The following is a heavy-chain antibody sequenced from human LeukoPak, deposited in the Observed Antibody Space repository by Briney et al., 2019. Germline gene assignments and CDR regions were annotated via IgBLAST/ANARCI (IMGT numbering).Heavy chain of an antibody. J-gene: IGHJ4*02. V-gene: IGHV1-2*02. CDR2: INPKSGDT. Sequence: GASVKVSCQASGYTFTGYYVNWVRPAPGQGLEWMEWINPKSGDTKYAEQFQGRVTMTRDTSINTAYMELRRLKSEDTAIYYCAKDLWYSASHYYCSGSYGAAYWGQGTLVIVSS. CDR1: GYTFTGYY. CDR3: AKDLWYSASHYYCSGSYGAAY. D-gene: IGHD3-10*01.